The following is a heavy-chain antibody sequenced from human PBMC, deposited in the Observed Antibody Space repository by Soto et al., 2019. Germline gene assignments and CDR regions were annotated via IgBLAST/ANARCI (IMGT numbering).Heavy chain of an antibody. CDR1: GITLAAHG. J-gene: IGHJ6*02. Sequence: GGSLRLSCVTSGITLAAHGMHWFRQAPGKGLEWVALSWYDGKTFYGDSVKGRFTISRDTSTVFLDMRSLRPDDTAVYFCARVRNNNDKRLDVWGQGTTVTVS. CDR3: ARVRNNNDKRLDV. D-gene: IGHD2-8*01. V-gene: IGHV3-33*01. CDR2: SWYDGKT.